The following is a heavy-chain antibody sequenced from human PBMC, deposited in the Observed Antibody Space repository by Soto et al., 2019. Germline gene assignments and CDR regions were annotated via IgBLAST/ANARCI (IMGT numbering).Heavy chain of an antibody. V-gene: IGHV4-59*01. D-gene: IGHD1-20*01. CDR3: ARGGVVTRTSDFDY. J-gene: IGHJ4*02. Sequence: SETLSVTCTVSCGSISSYYWSWIRQPPGKGLEWIGYIYYSGSTNYNPSLKSRVTISVDTSKNQFSLKLSSVTAADTAVYYCARGGVVTRTSDFDYWGQGTLVTISS. CDR1: CGSISSYY. CDR2: IYYSGST.